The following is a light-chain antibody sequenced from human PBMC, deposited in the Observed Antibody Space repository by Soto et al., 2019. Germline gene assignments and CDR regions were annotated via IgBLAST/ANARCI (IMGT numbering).Light chain of an antibody. CDR1: SNDVGGFNY. CDR3: SAYTSSSTLYV. J-gene: IGLJ1*01. V-gene: IGLV2-14*01. CDR2: DVS. Sequence: QSALTQPASVSGSPGQSITISCTGTSNDVGGFNYVSWYQQHPVKAPKLMIYDVSNRPSGVSNRFSGSKSGNTSSLTISGLQAEDEADYYCSAYTSSSTLYVFGTGTKVTVL.